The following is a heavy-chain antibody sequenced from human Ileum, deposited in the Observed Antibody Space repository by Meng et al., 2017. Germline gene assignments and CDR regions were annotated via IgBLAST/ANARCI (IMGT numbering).Heavy chain of an antibody. CDR2: ICYSGNT. V-gene: IGHV4-39*01. Sequence: QLQLQESGPGLVKPSETLSRRGTVSGGSISSSSHCCDWIRQPPGKGLEGIGSICYSGNTYYNPSLKSRVSMSVDTSKKQISLKLNSVTAADTAVYYCARRTGEVDLLDYWGQGTLVTVSS. J-gene: IGHJ4*02. D-gene: IGHD7-27*01. CDR3: ARRTGEVDLLDY. CDR1: GGSISSSSHC.